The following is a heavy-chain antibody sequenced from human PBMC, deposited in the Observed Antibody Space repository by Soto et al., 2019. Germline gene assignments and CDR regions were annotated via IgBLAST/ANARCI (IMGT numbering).Heavy chain of an antibody. D-gene: IGHD1-26*01. V-gene: IGHV6-1*01. CDR2: TYYRSKWYN. Sequence: SQTLSLTCAISGDSVSSNSAAWNWIRQSPSRGFEWLGRTYYRSKWYNEYAVSVKSRININPDTSKNHFSLQLSSVTPEDTAVYYCARTDEATDTWGRRTLFTVSS. J-gene: IGHJ5*01. CDR3: ARTDEATDT. CDR1: GDSVSSNSAA.